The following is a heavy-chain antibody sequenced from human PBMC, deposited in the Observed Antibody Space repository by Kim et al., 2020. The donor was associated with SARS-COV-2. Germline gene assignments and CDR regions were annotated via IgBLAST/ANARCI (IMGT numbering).Heavy chain of an antibody. J-gene: IGHJ6*02. CDR1: GYTFTSYG. Sequence: ASVKVSCKASGYTFTSYGISWVRQAPGQGLEWMGWISAYNGNTNYAQKLQGRVTMTTDTSTSTAYMELRSLRSDDTAVYYCARDRRAVAGTTQILNYYYGMDVWGQGTTVTVSS. CDR3: ARDRRAVAGTTQILNYYYGMDV. CDR2: ISAYNGNT. V-gene: IGHV1-18*04. D-gene: IGHD6-19*01.